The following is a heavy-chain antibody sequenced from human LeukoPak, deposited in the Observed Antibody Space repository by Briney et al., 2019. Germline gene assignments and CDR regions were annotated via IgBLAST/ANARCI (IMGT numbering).Heavy chain of an antibody. D-gene: IGHD6-13*01. J-gene: IGHJ2*01. Sequence: GGSLRLSCAASGFTFSSYGMSWVRQAPGKGLEWVSAISGSGGSTYYADSVKGRFTISRDNSKNTLYLQMNSLRAEDTALYYCAKDVAAAPYWYFDLWGRGTLVTVSS. V-gene: IGHV3-23*01. CDR1: GFTFSSYG. CDR3: AKDVAAAPYWYFDL. CDR2: ISGSGGST.